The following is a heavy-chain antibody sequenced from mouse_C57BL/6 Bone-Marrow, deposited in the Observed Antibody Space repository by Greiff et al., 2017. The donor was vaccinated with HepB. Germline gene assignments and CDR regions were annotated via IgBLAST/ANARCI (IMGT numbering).Heavy chain of an antibody. V-gene: IGHV14-4*01. Sequence: EVQLQESGAELVRPGASVKLSCTASGFNIKDDYMHWVKQRPEQGLEWIGWIDPENGDTEYASKFQGKATITADTSSNTAYLQLSSLTSEDTAVYSCTTWRFWYFDVWGKGTTVTVSS. CDR3: TTWRFWYFDV. J-gene: IGHJ1*03. CDR1: GFNIKDDY. CDR2: IDPENGDT.